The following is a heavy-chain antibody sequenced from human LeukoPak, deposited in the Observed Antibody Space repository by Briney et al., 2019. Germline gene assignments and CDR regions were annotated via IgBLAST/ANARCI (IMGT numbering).Heavy chain of an antibody. CDR1: GFTFRNYA. D-gene: IGHD6-19*01. J-gene: IGHJ4*02. CDR3: AKVHTSGRYPLDY. Sequence: GGSLRLSCAASGFTFRNYAMSWVRQAPGKGLWWVSAISGSGGTTYYADSVKGRFTISRDNAKNTLYLQMNSLRAEDTATLYCAKVHTSGRYPLDYWGQGTLVTVSS. V-gene: IGHV3-23*01. CDR2: ISGSGGTT.